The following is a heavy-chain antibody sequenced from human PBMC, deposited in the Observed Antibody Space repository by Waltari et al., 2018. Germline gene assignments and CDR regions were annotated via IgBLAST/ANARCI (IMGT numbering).Heavy chain of an antibody. J-gene: IGHJ5*02. Sequence: QVQLQESGPGLVKPSETLSLTCTVSGGSVSSGSYYWSWIRQPPGKGLEWIGYIYYSGSTYYNPSLKSRVTISVDTSKNQFSLKLSSVTAADTAVYYCARHGVGLLWFGELLSWFDPWGQGTLVTVSS. CDR2: IYYSGST. V-gene: IGHV4-39*01. D-gene: IGHD3-10*01. CDR3: ARHGVGLLWFGELLSWFDP. CDR1: GGSVSSGSYY.